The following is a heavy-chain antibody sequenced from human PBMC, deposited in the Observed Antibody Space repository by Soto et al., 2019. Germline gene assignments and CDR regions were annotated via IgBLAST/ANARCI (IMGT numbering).Heavy chain of an antibody. CDR2: ISGSGGST. J-gene: IGHJ6*02. CDR1: GFTFSSYA. V-gene: IGHV3-23*01. CDR3: AKVKGGSYFPYYYYGMDV. Sequence: GGSLRLSCAASGFTFSSYAMSWVRQAPGKGLEWVSAISGSGGSTYYADSVKGRFTTSRDNSKNTLYLQMNSLRAEDTAVYYCAKVKGGSYFPYYYYGMDVWGQGTTVTVSS. D-gene: IGHD1-26*01.